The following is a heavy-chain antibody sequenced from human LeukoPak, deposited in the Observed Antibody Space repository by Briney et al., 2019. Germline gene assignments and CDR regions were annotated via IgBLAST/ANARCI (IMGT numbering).Heavy chain of an antibody. J-gene: IGHJ4*02. Sequence: GASVTVSCKASGYTFTSYDINWVRQATGQGLEWMGWMNPNSGNTGYAQKFQGRVTMTRNTSISTAYMELSSLRSEDTAVYYCVNSGYDFTHNYYFDYWGQGTLVTVSS. D-gene: IGHD5-12*01. CDR1: GYTFTSYD. V-gene: IGHV1-8*01. CDR3: VNSGYDFTHNYYFDY. CDR2: MNPNSGNT.